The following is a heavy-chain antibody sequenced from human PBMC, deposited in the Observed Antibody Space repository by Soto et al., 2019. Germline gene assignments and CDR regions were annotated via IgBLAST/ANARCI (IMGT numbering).Heavy chain of an antibody. J-gene: IGHJ4*02. CDR1: GFTFSSYA. CDR3: AKDGDEYSSSSVPDY. D-gene: IGHD6-6*01. Sequence: GGSLSLSCAASGFTFSSYAMSWVRQAPGKGLEWVSAISGSGGSTYYADSVKGRFTISRDNSKNTLYLQMNSLRAEDTAVYYCAKDGDEYSSSSVPDYWGQGTLVTVSS. V-gene: IGHV3-23*01. CDR2: ISGSGGST.